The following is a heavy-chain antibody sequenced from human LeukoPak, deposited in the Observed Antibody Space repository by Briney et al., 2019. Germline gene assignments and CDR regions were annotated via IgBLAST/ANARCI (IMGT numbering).Heavy chain of an antibody. CDR2: IYYSGST. D-gene: IGHD6-19*01. Sequence: PSETLSLTCTVSGGSISSDSYYWGWIRQPPGKGLEWIGSIYYSGSTYYNPSLKTRVTISLDTSKNHFSLKLTSVTAADTAVYYCARDGLAGGWPYNWFDPWGQGTLVTVPS. V-gene: IGHV4-39*07. J-gene: IGHJ5*02. CDR3: ARDGLAGGWPYNWFDP. CDR1: GGSISSDSYY.